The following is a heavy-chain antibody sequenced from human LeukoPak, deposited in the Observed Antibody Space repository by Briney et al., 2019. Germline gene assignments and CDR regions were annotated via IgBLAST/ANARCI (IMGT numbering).Heavy chain of an antibody. CDR2: IDPTTGGT. CDR1: GYPFSGHN. CDR3: ARPEYRYGYLLDY. V-gene: IGHV1-2*02. J-gene: IGHJ4*02. Sequence: GASVKVSCKASGYPFSGHNIHWVRQAPGQGLEWVGWIDPTTGGTNYAQRFQGRVTLTRDTSITTAYMELSSLTSDDTAVYFCARPEYRYGYLLDYWGQGTLITVSS. D-gene: IGHD5-18*01.